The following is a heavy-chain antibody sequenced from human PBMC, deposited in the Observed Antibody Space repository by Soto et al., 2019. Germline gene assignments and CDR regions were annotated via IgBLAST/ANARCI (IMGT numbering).Heavy chain of an antibody. CDR2: IIPIFGTA. V-gene: IGHV1-69*05. D-gene: IGHD3-3*01. Sequence: SVKVSCKASGGTFSSYAISWVRQAPGQGLEWMGGIIPIFGTANYAQKFQGRVTITTDESTSTAYMELSSLRSEDTAVYYCARVHYDFPPINWFDPWGQGTLVTVSS. CDR1: GGTFSSYA. CDR3: ARVHYDFPPINWFDP. J-gene: IGHJ5*02.